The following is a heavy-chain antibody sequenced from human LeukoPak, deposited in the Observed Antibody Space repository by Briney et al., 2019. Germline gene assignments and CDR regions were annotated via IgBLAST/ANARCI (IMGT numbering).Heavy chain of an antibody. J-gene: IGHJ5*02. CDR3: ARGPPFPLRITMVRGVKWFDP. CDR2: INHSGST. Sequence: SQTLSLTCAVSGGSISSGGYSWSWIRQPPGKGLEWIGEINHSGSTDYNPSLKSRVTISVDTSKNQFSLKLSSVTAAGTAVYYCARGPPFPLRITMVRGVKWFDPWGQGTLVTVSS. D-gene: IGHD3-10*01. V-gene: IGHV4-30-2*01. CDR1: GGSISSGGYS.